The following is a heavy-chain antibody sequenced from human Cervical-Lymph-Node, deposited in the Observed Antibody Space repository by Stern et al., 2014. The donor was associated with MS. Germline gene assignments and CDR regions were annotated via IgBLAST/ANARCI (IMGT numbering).Heavy chain of an antibody. CDR3: ARGLLGSENAFDI. Sequence: QLVQSGAEVKKPSASVQVSCKASGYTFTSYGISWVRQAHGQGLEGLGWISAYNGNTNCAQKLQGRVTMTTDTSSSTAYMELMSLRSVDAAVYYCARGLLGSENAFDIWGQGTMVTVSS. CDR1: GYTFTSYG. CDR2: ISAYNGNT. D-gene: IGHD2-15*01. V-gene: IGHV1-18*01. J-gene: IGHJ3*02.